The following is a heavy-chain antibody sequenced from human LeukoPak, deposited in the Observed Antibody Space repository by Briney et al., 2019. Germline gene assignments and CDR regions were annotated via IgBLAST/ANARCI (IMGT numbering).Heavy chain of an antibody. J-gene: IGHJ5*02. CDR1: GGTFSSYA. CDR2: IIPIFGTA. D-gene: IGHD5-18*01. CDR3: ARDVDTAMFYNWFDP. Sequence: SVKVSCKASGGTFSSYAISWVRQAPGQGLEWMGGIIPIFGTANYAQKFQGRVTITTDESTGTAYMELSSLRSEDTAVYYCARDVDTAMFYNWFDPWGQGTLVTVSS. V-gene: IGHV1-69*05.